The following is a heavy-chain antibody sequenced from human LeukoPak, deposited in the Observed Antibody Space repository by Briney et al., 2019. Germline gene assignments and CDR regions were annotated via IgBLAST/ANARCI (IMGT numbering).Heavy chain of an antibody. V-gene: IGHV1-69*05. D-gene: IGHD3-10*01. J-gene: IGHJ4*02. CDR3: ARGTDYYGSGSYTFDY. CDR2: IIPIFGTA. CDR1: GGTFSSYA. Sequence: GASVKVSCKASGGTFSSYAISWVRQAPGQGLEWMGRIIPIFGTANYAQKFQGRVTITTDESTSTAYMELSSLRSEDTAVYYCARGTDYYGSGSYTFDYWGKGTLSPSPQ.